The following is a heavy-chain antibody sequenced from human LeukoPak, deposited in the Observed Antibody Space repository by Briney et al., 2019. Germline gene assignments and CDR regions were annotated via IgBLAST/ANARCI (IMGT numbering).Heavy chain of an antibody. CDR3: AKDGSGSYYSND. Sequence: GGSLRLSCAASGFTFSSYAMSWVRQAPGNGLDWVSAISGSGGSTYYADSVKGRFTISRDNSKNTLYLQMNSLRAEDTAVYYCAKDGSGSYYSNDWGQGTLVTVSS. J-gene: IGHJ4*02. D-gene: IGHD3-10*01. CDR1: GFTFSSYA. CDR2: ISGSGGST. V-gene: IGHV3-23*01.